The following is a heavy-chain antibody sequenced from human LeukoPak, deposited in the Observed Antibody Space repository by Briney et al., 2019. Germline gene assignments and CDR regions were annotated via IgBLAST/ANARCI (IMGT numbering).Heavy chain of an antibody. J-gene: IGHJ2*01. CDR1: AGSIRNYY. CDR3: ARMIAAAGTEYFDL. CDR2: VHYSGNT. D-gene: IGHD6-13*01. Sequence: SETLSLTCNISAGSIRNYYWTWFRQPPGKGLEWIGYVHYSGNTNYNPSLKSRVTISVDTSKNQFSLKPSSVTAADTAVYYCARMIAAAGTEYFDLWGRGTLVTVSS. V-gene: IGHV4-59*01.